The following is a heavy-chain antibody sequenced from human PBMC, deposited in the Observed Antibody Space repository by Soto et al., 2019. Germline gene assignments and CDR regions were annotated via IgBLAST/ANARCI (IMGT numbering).Heavy chain of an antibody. CDR3: ATVYGGNRRGCCRVGPDAFDI. Sequence: QVQLVQSGAEVKKPGSSVKVSCKACGGTFSSYTISWVRQAPGQGLEWMGRIIPILGIANYAQKFQGRVTITADKSTSTAYMELSSLRSEDTAVYYCATVYGGNRRGCCRVGPDAFDIWGQGTMVTVSS. D-gene: IGHD2-15*01. CDR2: IIPILGIA. J-gene: IGHJ3*02. CDR1: GGTFSSYT. V-gene: IGHV1-69*02.